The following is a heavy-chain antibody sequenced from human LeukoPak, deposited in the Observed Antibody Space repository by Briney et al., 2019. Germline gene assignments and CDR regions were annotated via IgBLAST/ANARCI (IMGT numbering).Heavy chain of an antibody. Sequence: SETLSLTCTVSGGSISSSSYYWGWIRQPPGKGLEWIGSIYYSGSTYYNPSLKSRVTISVDTSKNRFSLKLSSVTAADTAVYYCARLLARITIFGVARPDYWGQGTLVTVSS. CDR3: ARLLARITIFGVARPDY. CDR2: IYYSGST. V-gene: IGHV4-39*01. J-gene: IGHJ4*02. D-gene: IGHD3-3*01. CDR1: GGSISSSSYY.